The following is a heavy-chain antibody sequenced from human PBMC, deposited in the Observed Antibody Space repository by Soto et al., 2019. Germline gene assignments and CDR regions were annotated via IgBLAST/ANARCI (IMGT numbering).Heavy chain of an antibody. V-gene: IGHV4-39*01. CDR3: AYGSSSAWIDK. Sequence: SEALSLTCSFSVDSIRVYHYCWGWIRQAPGKGLEWVGSVYFSGGNSYYNPSLKSRVTISVDTSYNKFFLRLNSVTAADPAVYFCAYGSSSAWIDKWGQGTLVTVSS. CDR2: VYFSGGNS. J-gene: IGHJ4*02. D-gene: IGHD6-25*01. CDR1: VDSIRVYHYC.